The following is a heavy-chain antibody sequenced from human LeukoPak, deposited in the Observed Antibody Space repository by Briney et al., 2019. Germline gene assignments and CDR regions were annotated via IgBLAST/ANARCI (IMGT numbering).Heavy chain of an antibody. J-gene: IGHJ4*02. CDR2: INPNSGGT. V-gene: IGHV1-2*02. Sequence: GSVKVSCKASGYTFTGYYMHWVRQAPGQGLEWMGWINPNSGGTNYAQKFQGRVTMTRDTSISTAYMELSRLRSDDTAKYYCTRDLTISGPIGIWGQGTLVTVSA. D-gene: IGHD3-9*01. CDR3: TRDLTISGPIGI. CDR1: GYTFTGYY.